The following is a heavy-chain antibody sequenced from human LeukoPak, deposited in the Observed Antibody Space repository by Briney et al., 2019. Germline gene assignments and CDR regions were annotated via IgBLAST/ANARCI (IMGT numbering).Heavy chain of an antibody. CDR2: IWYDASKT. CDR1: GFTFTDYG. V-gene: IGHV3-33*01. D-gene: IGHD3-10*01. CDR3: ARESGGDYYMDV. J-gene: IGHJ6*03. Sequence: GKSLRLSCAASGFTFTDYGLHWVRQAPGKGLEWVAVIWYDASKTFYADSVKDRFTISRDDAMNTLYLQMDNLSADDTAVYYCARESGGDYYMDVWGKGTTVIVSS.